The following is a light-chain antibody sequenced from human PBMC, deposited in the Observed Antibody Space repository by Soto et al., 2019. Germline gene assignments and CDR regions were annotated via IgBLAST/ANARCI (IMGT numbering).Light chain of an antibody. CDR1: QSVSSY. J-gene: IGKJ1*01. V-gene: IGKV3-11*01. CDR3: QQRSNWPPWT. Sequence: EIVLKPSPATLYLTTGERATLSCRASQSVSSYLAWYQQKPGQAPRLLIYDASNRATGIPARFSGSGSGTDFTLTISSLEPEDFAVYYCQQRSNWPPWTFGQGTKVDI. CDR2: DAS.